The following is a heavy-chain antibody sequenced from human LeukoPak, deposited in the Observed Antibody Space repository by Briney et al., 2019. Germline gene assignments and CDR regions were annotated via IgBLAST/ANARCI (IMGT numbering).Heavy chain of an antibody. V-gene: IGHV1-69*04. CDR2: IIPILGIA. CDR3: AREEGALGSGSYRQYYSYYGMDV. J-gene: IGHJ6*02. Sequence: SVKVSCKASGCTFISYAISWVRQAPGQGLEWMGRIIPILGIANYAQKFQGRVTITRDKSTSTVYMEMSSVRAEDTAVYYCAREEGALGSGSYRQYYSYYGMDVWGQGTTVTVSS. CDR1: GCTFISYA. D-gene: IGHD3-10*01.